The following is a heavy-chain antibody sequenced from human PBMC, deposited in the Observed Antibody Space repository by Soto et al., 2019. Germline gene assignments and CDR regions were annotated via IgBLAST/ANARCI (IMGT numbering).Heavy chain of an antibody. CDR1: GYTFTSYA. J-gene: IGHJ3*02. V-gene: IGHV1-3*01. CDR2: INAGNGNT. D-gene: IGHD2-21*02. CDR3: AKTLAYCGGDCYSDAFDI. Sequence: ASVKVSCKASGYTFTSYAMHWVRQAPGQRLEWMGWINAGNGNTKYSQKFQGRVTITRDTSASTAYMELSSLRSEDTAVYYCAKTLAYCGGDCYSDAFDIWGQGTMVTVSS.